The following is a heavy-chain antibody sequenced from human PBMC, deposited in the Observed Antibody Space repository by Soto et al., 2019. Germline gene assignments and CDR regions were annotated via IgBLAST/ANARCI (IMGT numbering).Heavy chain of an antibody. Sequence: EQLVESGGTLVQPGGSLRLSCITSGFTFRNHWMHWVRQAPGLGLEGVSRISTDGSFTTYADSVKGRFTISRDNAKNTVYLQLNSLRAANTALYYCARPRSKSSSGFDLWGQGTMVTVSS. V-gene: IGHV3-74*03. CDR2: ISTDGSFT. J-gene: IGHJ3*01. CDR3: ARPRSKSSSGFDL. D-gene: IGHD2-2*01. CDR1: GFTFRNHW.